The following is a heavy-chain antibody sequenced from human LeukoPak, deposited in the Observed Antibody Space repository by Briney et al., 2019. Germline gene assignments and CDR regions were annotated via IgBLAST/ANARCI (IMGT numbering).Heavy chain of an antibody. CDR3: AKDTSIGRYCTNGVCSPFDY. V-gene: IGHV3-23*01. CDR2: IRDTGATT. J-gene: IGHJ4*02. Sequence: GGSLTLSCAGSGFTFSSYAMSWVRQAPGKGLEWVSAIRDTGATTYDADSVKGRFTISRDNSRSTLYLQMNSLRAEDTALYYCAKDTSIGRYCTNGVCSPFDYWGQGTLVTVSS. D-gene: IGHD2-8*01. CDR1: GFTFSSYA.